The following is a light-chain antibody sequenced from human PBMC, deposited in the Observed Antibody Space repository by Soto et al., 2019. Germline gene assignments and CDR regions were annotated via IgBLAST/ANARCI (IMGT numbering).Light chain of an antibody. V-gene: IGKV3-15*01. Sequence: IVMTQSPSTLSVSPGERATLSCRASQSVSSRLAWYQQKLGQAPRLLIYGASTRATGIPARFSGSGSGTDFTLTISSLQSEDFAVYFCQQYGSSPWTFGQGTKVDIK. CDR2: GAS. CDR3: QQYGSSPWT. J-gene: IGKJ1*01. CDR1: QSVSSR.